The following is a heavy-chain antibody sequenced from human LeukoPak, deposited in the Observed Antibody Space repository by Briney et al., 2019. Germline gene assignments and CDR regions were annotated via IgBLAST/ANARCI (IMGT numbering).Heavy chain of an antibody. D-gene: IGHD1-1*01. CDR1: GYTFTSYG. CDR2: MSPNSGNT. CDR3: ARQYNWNNWYFDL. V-gene: IGHV1-8*03. J-gene: IGHJ2*01. Sequence: ASVKVSCKASGYTFTSYGISWARQATGQGLEWMGWMSPNSGNTGYAQKFQGRVTITRNTSISTAYMELSSLRSEDTAVYYCARQYNWNNWYFDLWGRGTLVTVSS.